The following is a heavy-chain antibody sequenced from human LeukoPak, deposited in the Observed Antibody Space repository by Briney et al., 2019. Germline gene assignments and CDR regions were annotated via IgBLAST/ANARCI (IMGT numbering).Heavy chain of an antibody. J-gene: IGHJ4*02. D-gene: IGHD3-22*01. CDR2: IKPDGSEI. V-gene: IGHV3-7*01. CDR1: GFSFSTYW. Sequence: GGSLRLSCAASGFSFSTYWMGWVRQAPGKGLEWVANIKPDGSEIDYVDSVKGRFTISRDNAKGSLYFQMNSLRAEDTAVYYCATDYFDRGGPFVWGQGTLVTVSS. CDR3: ATDYFDRGGPFV.